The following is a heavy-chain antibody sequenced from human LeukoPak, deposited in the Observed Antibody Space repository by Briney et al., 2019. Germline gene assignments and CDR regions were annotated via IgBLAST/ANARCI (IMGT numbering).Heavy chain of an antibody. D-gene: IGHD2-2*01. CDR1: GFTFSSYA. CDR3: ARGEGCSGTTCYSVS. J-gene: IGHJ4*02. V-gene: IGHV3-53*01. Sequence: PGGSLRLSCAASGFTFSSYAMSWVRQAPGKGLEWVSVIYSGGSTYYADSVKGRFTISRDNSKNTLYLQMNSLRAEDTAVYYCARGEGCSGTTCYSVSWGQGTLVTVSS. CDR2: IYSGGST.